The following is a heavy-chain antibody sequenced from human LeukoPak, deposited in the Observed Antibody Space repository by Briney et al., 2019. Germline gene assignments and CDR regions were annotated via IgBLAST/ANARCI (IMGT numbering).Heavy chain of an antibody. CDR2: ISSNGGNT. D-gene: IGHD1-14*01. V-gene: IGHV3-64*01. CDR1: RFTFSNYA. J-gene: IGHJ3*02. CDR3: ARLPVDAFDI. Sequence: GGSLRLSRAASRFTFSNYAMHWVRQAPGKGLEHVSAISSNGGNTHYANSVKGRFTISRGNSKNTLYLQMGSLRAEDMAVYYCARLPVDAFDIWGQGTMVTVSS.